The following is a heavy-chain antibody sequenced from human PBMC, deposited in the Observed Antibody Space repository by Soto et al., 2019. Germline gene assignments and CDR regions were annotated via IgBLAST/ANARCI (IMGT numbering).Heavy chain of an antibody. V-gene: IGHV4-59*01. CDR1: GGSISSYY. J-gene: IGHJ5*02. CDR3: ARLLTPGYCSGGSCHTGFDP. D-gene: IGHD2-15*01. Sequence: QVQLQESGPGLVKPSETLSLTCTVCGGSISSYYWSCIRQPQGKGLEWIGYIYYSGSTKYKPSHKSRGTISVATSKNQLPLELRSVTVAATAVYYCARLLTPGYCSGGSCHTGFDPWGQGNLVTVSS. CDR2: IYYSGST.